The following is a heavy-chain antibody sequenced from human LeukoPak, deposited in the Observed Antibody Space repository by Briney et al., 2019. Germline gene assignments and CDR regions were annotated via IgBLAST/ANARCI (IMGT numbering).Heavy chain of an antibody. V-gene: IGHV4-59*01. CDR3: ARGKSPYYYYYMDV. CDR2: IYYSGRT. Sequence: SETLSLTCTVSGGSIGSYYWSWVRQPPGKGREWIGYIYYSGRTNYNPSLKSGVTISVDTSKNQFSLKLSSVTAADTAVYYCARGKSPYYYYYMDVWGKGTTVTVSS. J-gene: IGHJ6*03. CDR1: GGSIGSYY.